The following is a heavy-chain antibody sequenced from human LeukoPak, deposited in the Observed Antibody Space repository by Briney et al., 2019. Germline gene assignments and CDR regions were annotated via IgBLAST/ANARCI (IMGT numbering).Heavy chain of an antibody. CDR1: GGCISSYY. D-gene: IGHD3-22*01. CDR3: ARVDYDSSGYPLNFDY. CDR2: IYYSGST. Sequence: PSETLSLTCTVSGGCISSYYWSWIRQPPGKGLEWIGYIYYSGSTNYNPSLKSRVTISVDTSKNQFSLKLSSVTAADTAVYYCARVDYDSSGYPLNFDYWGQGTLVTVSS. J-gene: IGHJ4*02. V-gene: IGHV4-59*01.